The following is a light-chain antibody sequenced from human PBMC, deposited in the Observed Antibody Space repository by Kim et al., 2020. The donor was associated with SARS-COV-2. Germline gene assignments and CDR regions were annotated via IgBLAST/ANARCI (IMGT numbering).Light chain of an antibody. V-gene: IGLV3-1*01. CDR3: QAWDSSTVV. CDR1: KLGDKY. CDR2: QDS. Sequence: SGSPGQTASITCSGDKLGDKYVCWYQQKPGQSPVLVIYQDSKRPSGIPERFSGSNSGNTATLTISGTQAMDEADYYCQAWDSSTVVFGGGTKVTVL. J-gene: IGLJ2*01.